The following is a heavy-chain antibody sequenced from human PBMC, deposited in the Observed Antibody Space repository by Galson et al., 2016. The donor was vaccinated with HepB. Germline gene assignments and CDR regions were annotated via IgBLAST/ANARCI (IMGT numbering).Heavy chain of an antibody. CDR2: ISWDGTSA. Sequence: SLRLSCAASGFTFDDYAMHWVRQAPGKGLEWVSLISWDGTSAYYADSVKGRFTISRDNTKNSLYLQMNSLRAEDTALYYCAKGKLLWFGELPQDDSFDFWGQGTMVTVSS. CDR3: AKGKLLWFGELPQDDSFDF. V-gene: IGHV3-43D*04. D-gene: IGHD3-10*01. CDR1: GFTFDDYA. J-gene: IGHJ3*01.